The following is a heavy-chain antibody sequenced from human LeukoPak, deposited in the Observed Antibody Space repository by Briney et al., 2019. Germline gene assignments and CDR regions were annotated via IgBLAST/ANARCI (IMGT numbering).Heavy chain of an antibody. CDR3: ARIGVGFGMDV. V-gene: IGHV4-4*07. J-gene: IGHJ6*02. CDR2: IYSSSGST. D-gene: IGHD2-15*01. Sequence: SETLSLTCSVSGASISSDYWSWVRQPAGKGLEWIGRIYSSSGSTNYNPSLKRRVTMSLDTSKSQFSLKLSSVTAAATAVYYCARIGVGFGMDVWGQGTIVTVSS. CDR1: GASISSDY.